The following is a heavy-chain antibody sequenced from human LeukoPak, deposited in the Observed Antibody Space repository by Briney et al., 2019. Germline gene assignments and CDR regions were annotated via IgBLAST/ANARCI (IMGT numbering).Heavy chain of an antibody. CDR3: ARGRSSSRYNWFDP. J-gene: IGHJ5*02. CDR1: GGSFSGYY. V-gene: IGHV4-34*01. CDR2: INHSGST. D-gene: IGHD6-13*01. Sequence: SGTLSLTCAVYGGSFSGYYWSWIRQPPGKGLEWIGEINHSGSTNYNPSLKSRVTISVDTSKNQFSLKLSSVTAADTAVYYCARGRSSSRYNWFDPWGQGTLVTVSS.